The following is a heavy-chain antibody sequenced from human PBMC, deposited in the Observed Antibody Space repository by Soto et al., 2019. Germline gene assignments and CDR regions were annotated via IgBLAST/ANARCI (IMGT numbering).Heavy chain of an antibody. CDR2: IDNTGST. Sequence: SETLSLTCTVSGGYISSYYWSWIRQPPGKGLEWIGYIDNTGSTNYNPSLKSRLTISVDTSKNQFSLKLTSVTAADTAVYYCATAPESSGMMGWFDPWGQGTPVTVSS. V-gene: IGHV4-59*01. D-gene: IGHD3-22*01. CDR1: GGYISSYY. CDR3: ATAPESSGMMGWFDP. J-gene: IGHJ5*02.